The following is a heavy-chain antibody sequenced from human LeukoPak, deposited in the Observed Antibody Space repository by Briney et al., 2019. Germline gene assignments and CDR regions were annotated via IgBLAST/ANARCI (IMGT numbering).Heavy chain of an antibody. J-gene: IGHJ3*02. CDR1: GFTFSSYS. CDR2: ISSSSSYI. CDR3: ARTARPGFFYAFDI. D-gene: IGHD6-6*01. V-gene: IGHV3-21*01. Sequence: GGSLRLSCAASGFTFSSYSMNWVRQAPGKGLEWVSSISSSSSYIYYADSVKGRFTISRDNAKNSLYLQMNSLRAEDTAVYYCARTARPGFFYAFDIWGQGTMVTVSS.